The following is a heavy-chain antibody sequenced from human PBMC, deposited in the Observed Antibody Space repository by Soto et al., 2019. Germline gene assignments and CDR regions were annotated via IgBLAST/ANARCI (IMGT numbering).Heavy chain of an antibody. Sequence: SGPTLVNPTETLTLTCTVAGFSLSNVKMGVSWIRQPPGKALEWLAHIFSNDEKSYTTSLKSRLTISKDTSKSQVVLTLTNMDPVDTATYFCAWTYLIFGVVPLDCWGPGTLVTVSS. CDR1: GFSLSNVKMG. V-gene: IGHV2-26*01. D-gene: IGHD3-3*01. CDR2: IFSNDEK. J-gene: IGHJ4*02. CDR3: AWTYLIFGVVPLDC.